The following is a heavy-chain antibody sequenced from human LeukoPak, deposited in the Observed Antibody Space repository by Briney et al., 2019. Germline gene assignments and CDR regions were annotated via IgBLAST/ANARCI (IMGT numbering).Heavy chain of an antibody. D-gene: IGHD2-15*01. CDR2: IYYSGPI. Sequence: SETLSLTCTVSGGSISSYYWSWIRQPPGKGLEWIGYIYYSGPINYNPSLKSRVTISLDTSKSQFFLNLSSVTAADTAVYYCARLGGGTNWFDPWGQGTLATVSS. V-gene: IGHV4-59*01. CDR1: GGSISSYY. CDR3: ARLGGGTNWFDP. J-gene: IGHJ5*02.